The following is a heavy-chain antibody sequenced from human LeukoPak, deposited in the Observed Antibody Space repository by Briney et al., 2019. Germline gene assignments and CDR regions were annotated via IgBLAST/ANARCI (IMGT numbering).Heavy chain of an antibody. CDR2: ISSSGSTI. CDR3: ASSSSGWYSGWFDP. V-gene: IGHV3-11*04. J-gene: IGHJ5*02. Sequence: PGGSLRLSWAASGFTFSDYYMSWIRQAPGKGLEWVSYISSSGSTIYYADSVKGRFTISRDNAKNSLYLQMNSLRAEDTAVYYCASSSSGWYSGWFDPWGQGTLVTVSS. D-gene: IGHD6-19*01. CDR1: GFTFSDYY.